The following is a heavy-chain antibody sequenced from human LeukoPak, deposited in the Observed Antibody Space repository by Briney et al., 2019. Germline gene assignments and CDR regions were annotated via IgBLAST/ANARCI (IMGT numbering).Heavy chain of an antibody. V-gene: IGHV1-46*01. Sequence: APVRVSCKASGYSFSGYFMHWVRQAPGLGLEWSGIDDPSGGSTTYAQKFQGRVTITRDTSTSTVYMELSSLRSDDTAVYYCARDVDWNYSFDYWGQGTLVTVSS. CDR3: ARDVDWNYSFDY. D-gene: IGHD1-7*01. CDR1: GYSFSGYF. J-gene: IGHJ4*02. CDR2: DDPSGGST.